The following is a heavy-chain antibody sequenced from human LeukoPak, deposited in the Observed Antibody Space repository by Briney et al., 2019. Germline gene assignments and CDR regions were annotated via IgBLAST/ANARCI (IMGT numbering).Heavy chain of an antibody. V-gene: IGHV1-18*01. J-gene: IGHJ5*02. Sequence: ASVKVSCKASGYTFTNYGVSWVRQAPGQGLEWMGWISAYNGNTNYAQKLQGRVTMTTDTSTTTAYMELRSLRSDDTAVYYCARGGAGYCSGGSCPKNWFDPWGREPWSPSPQ. CDR3: ARGGAGYCSGGSCPKNWFDP. CDR2: ISAYNGNT. CDR1: GYTFTNYG. D-gene: IGHD2-15*01.